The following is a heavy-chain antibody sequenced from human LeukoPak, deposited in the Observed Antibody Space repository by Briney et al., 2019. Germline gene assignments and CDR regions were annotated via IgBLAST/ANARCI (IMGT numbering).Heavy chain of an antibody. CDR1: GFTISSYE. D-gene: IGHD1-1*01. V-gene: IGHV3-48*03. Sequence: GGSLRLSCAASGFTISSYEMNWVRQAPGKGLEWVSYISSGSTIYYADSVKGRFTISRDNAKNSLYLQMNSLRAEDTALYYCATRTILDYWGQGTLVTVSS. CDR3: ATRTILDY. J-gene: IGHJ4*02. CDR2: ISSGSTI.